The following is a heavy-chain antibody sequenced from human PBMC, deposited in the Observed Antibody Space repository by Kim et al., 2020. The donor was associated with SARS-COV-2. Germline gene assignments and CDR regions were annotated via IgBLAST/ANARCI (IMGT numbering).Heavy chain of an antibody. CDR2: IYTSGRT. Sequence: SETLSLTCTVSGDSLSSDYWSWNRQPAGKGLEWMGRIYTSGRTNYNPSLQSRVTMSVDMPKNQFSLKLSSVTAADTAVYYCASALGHWGQGTLVTVSS. CDR3: ASALGH. D-gene: IGHD3-16*02. CDR1: GDSLSSDY. V-gene: IGHV4-4*07. J-gene: IGHJ4*02.